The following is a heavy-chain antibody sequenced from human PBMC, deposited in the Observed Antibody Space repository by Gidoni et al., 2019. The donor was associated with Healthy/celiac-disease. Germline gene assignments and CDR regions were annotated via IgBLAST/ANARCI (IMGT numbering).Heavy chain of an antibody. J-gene: IGHJ6*02. Sequence: EVQLVESGGGLVKPGGSLRLSCAASGFTFSSYSMNWVRQAPGKGLEWVSSISSSSSYIYYADSVKGRFTISRDNAKNSLYLQMNSLRAEDTAVYYCARDPPYIVVVPAAMPYGMDVWGQGTTVTVSS. CDR2: ISSSSSYI. CDR3: ARDPPYIVVVPAAMPYGMDV. CDR1: GFTFSSYS. D-gene: IGHD2-2*01. V-gene: IGHV3-21*01.